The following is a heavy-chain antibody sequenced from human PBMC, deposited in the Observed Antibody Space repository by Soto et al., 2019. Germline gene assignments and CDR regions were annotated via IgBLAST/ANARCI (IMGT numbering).Heavy chain of an antibody. J-gene: IGHJ4*02. CDR3: ASGIQLWLRRINNGYSG. V-gene: IGHV1-69*12. Sequence: QVQLVQSGAEVKKPESSVKVSCKAPGGTFSTYAISWVRQAPGQGLEWMGGIIPMFGTANYAQRVQDRVTITADESTNTVYMELSSLRSEATAVYFRASGIQLWLRRINNGYSGWGQGTLVTVSS. CDR2: IIPMFGTA. D-gene: IGHD5-18*01. CDR1: GGTFSTYA.